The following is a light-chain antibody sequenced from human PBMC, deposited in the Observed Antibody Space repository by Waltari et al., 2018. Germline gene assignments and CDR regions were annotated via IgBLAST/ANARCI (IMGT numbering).Light chain of an antibody. CDR3: QQYTTYRVS. CDR1: LSISRW. J-gene: IGKJ4*01. V-gene: IGKV1-5*01. CDR2: DAS. Sequence: DIPLTQSPSTLSAAVGDRVPITCRASLSISRWLAWYQQKPGKAPNLLIYDASTLENGVPSRFRGSGFATEFTLTISSLQPDDSATYYCQQYTTYRVSFGGGTKVEIK.